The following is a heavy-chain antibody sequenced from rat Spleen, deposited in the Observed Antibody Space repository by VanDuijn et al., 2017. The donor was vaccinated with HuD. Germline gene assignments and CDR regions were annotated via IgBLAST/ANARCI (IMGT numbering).Heavy chain of an antibody. CDR3: ATGGLRRVYGYFDY. Sequence: EVQLVESGGGLVQPGRSLKLSCVASGFTFSNYWMYWVRQAPGKGLEWVASITNTGGSTYYPDSVKGRFTISRDNAKSTQYLQMDSLRSEDTATYYCATGGLRRVYGYFDYWGQGVMVTVSS. V-gene: IGHV5-31*01. J-gene: IGHJ2*01. CDR2: ITNTGGST. D-gene: IGHD1-11*01. CDR1: GFTFSNYW.